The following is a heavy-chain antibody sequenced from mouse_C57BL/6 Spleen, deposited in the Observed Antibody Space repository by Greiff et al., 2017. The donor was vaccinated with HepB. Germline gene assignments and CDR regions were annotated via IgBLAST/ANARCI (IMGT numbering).Heavy chain of an antibody. CDR3: TRSIWRANWYFDV. CDR1: GYTFTDYE. J-gene: IGHJ1*03. CDR2: IDPETGGT. D-gene: IGHD3-1*01. V-gene: IGHV1-15*01. Sequence: VQLQQSGAELVRPGASVTLSCKASGYTFTDYEMHWVKQTPVHGLEWIGAIDPETGGTAYNQKFKGKAILTADKSSSTAYMELRSLTSEDSAVYYCTRSIWRANWYFDVWGTGTTVTVSS.